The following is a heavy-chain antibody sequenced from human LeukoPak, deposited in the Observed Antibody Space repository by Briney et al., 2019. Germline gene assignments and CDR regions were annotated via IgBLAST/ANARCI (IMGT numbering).Heavy chain of an antibody. CDR3: AREVVLWFGESYYFDY. CDR1: GGSISSGGYY. D-gene: IGHD3-10*01. CDR2: IYHSGST. Sequence: SETLSLTCTVSGGSISSGGYYWSWLRQPPGKGLEWIGYIYHSGSTYYHPSLKSRVTISVDRSKNQFSLKLSSVTAADTAVYYCAREVVLWFGESYYFDYWGQGTLVTVSA. J-gene: IGHJ4*02. V-gene: IGHV4-30-2*01.